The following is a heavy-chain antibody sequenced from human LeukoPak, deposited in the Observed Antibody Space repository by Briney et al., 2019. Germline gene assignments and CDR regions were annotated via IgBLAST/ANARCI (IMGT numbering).Heavy chain of an antibody. D-gene: IGHD3-9*01. J-gene: IGHJ4*02. Sequence: GGSLSLSCAASGFTLSSYSMNWVRQAPGKGLEWVSSISSSSSYIYYADSVKGRFTISRDNAKNSLYLQMNSLRAEDTAVYYCARDNGGWGAILTGSKPYYFDYWGQGTLVTVSS. V-gene: IGHV3-21*01. CDR1: GFTLSSYS. CDR3: ARDNGGWGAILTGSKPYYFDY. CDR2: ISSSSSYI.